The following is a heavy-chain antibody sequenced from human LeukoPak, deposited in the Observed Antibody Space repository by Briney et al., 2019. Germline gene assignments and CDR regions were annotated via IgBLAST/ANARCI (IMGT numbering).Heavy chain of an antibody. J-gene: IGHJ5*02. CDR1: GGSINSYY. CDR2: IYHSGST. V-gene: IGHV4-59*08. CDR3: ARAWTEMATMNNWFDP. D-gene: IGHD5-24*01. Sequence: PSETLSLTCTVSGGSINSYYWSWIRQPPGKGLEWIGSIYHSGSTYYNPSLKSRVTISVDTSKNQFSLKLSSVTAADTAVYYCARAWTEMATMNNWFDPWGQGTLVTVSS.